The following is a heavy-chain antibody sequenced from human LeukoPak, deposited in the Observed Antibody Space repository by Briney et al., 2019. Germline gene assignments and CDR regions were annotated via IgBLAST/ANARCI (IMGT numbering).Heavy chain of an antibody. J-gene: IGHJ4*02. CDR1: GFSFSSYG. CDR3: ITLSGSYLED. CDR2: ITDSGGST. Sequence: GGTLRLSCAASGFSFSSYGMSWVRQAPGKGLEWVSAITDSGGSTYYADSVKGRFTISRDNSKNTLYLQMNSLKTEDTAVYYCITLSGSYLEDWGQGTLVTVSS. D-gene: IGHD1-26*01. V-gene: IGHV3-23*01.